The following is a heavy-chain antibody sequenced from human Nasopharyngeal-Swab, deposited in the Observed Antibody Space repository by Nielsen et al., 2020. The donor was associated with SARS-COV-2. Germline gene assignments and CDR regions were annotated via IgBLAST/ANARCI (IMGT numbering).Heavy chain of an antibody. J-gene: IGHJ4*02. CDR2: IKEDGSET. D-gene: IGHD2-15*01. CDR1: GFSVSTYW. V-gene: IGHV3-7*01. CDR3: ARDCGNCGSGGNCDF. Sequence: GESLKISCAASGFSVSTYWMTWVRQDPGRGLEWIANIKEDGSETYYVDSVKGRFTISRDNAKNSLYLQMNSLRGEDTAVYYCARDCGNCGSGGNCDFWGQGTLVTVSS.